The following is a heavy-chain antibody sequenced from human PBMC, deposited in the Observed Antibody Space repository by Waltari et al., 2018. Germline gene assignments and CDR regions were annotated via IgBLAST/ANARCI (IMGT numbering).Heavy chain of an antibody. CDR2: IYYSGST. V-gene: IGHV4-59*01. D-gene: IGHD4-17*01. J-gene: IGHJ4*02. CDR3: ARDQTTEYYFDY. Sequence: QVQLQESGPGLVKPSETLSLTCTVSGGSISSYYWSWIRQPPGKGLEWIGYIYYSGSTNYNPSLKSRVTISVDTSKNQFSLKLSSVTAADTAVYYCARDQTTEYYFDYWGQGTLVTVSS. CDR1: GGSISSYY.